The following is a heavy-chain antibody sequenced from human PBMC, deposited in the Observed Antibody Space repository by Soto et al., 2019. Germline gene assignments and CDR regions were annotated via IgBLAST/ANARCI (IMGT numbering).Heavy chain of an antibody. V-gene: IGHV4-30-2*01. Sequence: SETLSLTCAVSGGSISSGGYSWSWIRQPPGKGLEWIGYIYHSGSTYYNPSLKSRVTISVDRSKNQFSLKLSSVTAADTAVYYLPKMAGEIFSLSRWGWGTVV. CDR1: GGSISSGGYS. CDR2: IYHSGST. CDR3: PKMAGEIFSLSR. D-gene: IGHD6-19*01. J-gene: IGHJ4*02.